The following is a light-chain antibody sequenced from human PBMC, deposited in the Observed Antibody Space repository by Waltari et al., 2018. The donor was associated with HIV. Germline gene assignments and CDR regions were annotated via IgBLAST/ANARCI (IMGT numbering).Light chain of an antibody. CDR1: QGISTN. Sequence: DFQMTQSPSSLSASVGDSVTITCRASQGISTNLNWYQQKPGKAPKLLIYAASSLQSGVPSRFSGSGSGTDFTLTISSLQPEDFATYYCQQSYSSPQTFGQGTKLQI. CDR3: QQSYSSPQT. J-gene: IGKJ2*01. CDR2: AAS. V-gene: IGKV1-39*01.